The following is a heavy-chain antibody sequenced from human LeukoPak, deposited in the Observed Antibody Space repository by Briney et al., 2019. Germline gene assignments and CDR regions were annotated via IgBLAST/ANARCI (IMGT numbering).Heavy chain of an antibody. CDR3: ARVSGLRFLEWLPPNY. D-gene: IGHD3-3*01. V-gene: IGHV3-30-3*01. J-gene: IGHJ4*02. CDR2: ISYDGSNK. Sequence: GGSLRLSCAASGFTFSDYYMSWIRQAPGKGLEWVAVISYDGSNKYYADSVKGRFTISRDNSKNTLYLQMNSLRAEDTAVYYCARVSGLRFLEWLPPNYWGQGTLVTVSS. CDR1: GFTFSDYY.